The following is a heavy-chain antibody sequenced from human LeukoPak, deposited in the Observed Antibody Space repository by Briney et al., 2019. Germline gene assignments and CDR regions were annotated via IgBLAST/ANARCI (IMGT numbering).Heavy chain of an antibody. CDR3: ARSKGFLVGYFDY. Sequence: SGGSLRLSCAASGFTFSSYAMHWVRQAPGKGLEWVAVISYDGSNKYYADSVKGRFTISRDNSKNTLYLQMNSLRAEDTAVYYCARSKGFLVGYFDYWGQGTLVTVSS. V-gene: IGHV3-30*04. D-gene: IGHD3-3*01. J-gene: IGHJ4*02. CDR1: GFTFSSYA. CDR2: ISYDGSNK.